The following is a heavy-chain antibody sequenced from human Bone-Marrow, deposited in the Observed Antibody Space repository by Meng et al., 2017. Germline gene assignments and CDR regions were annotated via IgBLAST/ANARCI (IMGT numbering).Heavy chain of an antibody. J-gene: IGHJ4*02. V-gene: IGHV3-21*01. CDR1: GFTFSSYS. D-gene: IGHD3-10*01. Sequence: GESLKISCAASGFTFSSYSMNWVRQAPGKGLEWVSSISSSSSYIYYADSVKGRFTISRDNAKNSLYLQMNSLRAEDTAVYYCARDLFRGTQPDYWGQGNLVTVSS. CDR3: ARDLFRGTQPDY. CDR2: ISSSSSYI.